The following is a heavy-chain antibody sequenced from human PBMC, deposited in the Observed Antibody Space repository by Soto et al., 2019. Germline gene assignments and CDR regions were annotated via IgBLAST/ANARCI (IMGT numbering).Heavy chain of an antibody. CDR2: ISAYNGNT. J-gene: IGHJ4*02. V-gene: IGHV1-18*01. CDR1: GYTFTNFG. Sequence: GVSVKVSCKASGYTFTNFGISWVRQAPGQRLEWMGWISAYNGNTNYAQKFQGRFTISRDNSKNTLYLQMNSLRAEDTAVYYCAKNPGYYYDSTGYHFDYWGQGTLVTVSS. CDR3: AKNPGYYYDSTGYHFDY. D-gene: IGHD3-22*01.